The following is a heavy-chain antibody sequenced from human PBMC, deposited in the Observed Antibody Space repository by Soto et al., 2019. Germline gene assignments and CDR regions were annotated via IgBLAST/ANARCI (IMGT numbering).Heavy chain of an antibody. D-gene: IGHD6-19*01. V-gene: IGHV3-30*18. CDR3: AKDLWPERGSGSPLDY. Sequence: QVQLVESGGGVVQPGGSLRVSCAASGFRFSSYAMHWVRQAPGKGLERVAGISYDGSNKYYADSVKGRFTVSRDNSKNTLYLQMNSLRVEDTAVYHCAKDLWPERGSGSPLDYWGQGTLVTVSS. CDR2: ISYDGSNK. J-gene: IGHJ4*02. CDR1: GFRFSSYA.